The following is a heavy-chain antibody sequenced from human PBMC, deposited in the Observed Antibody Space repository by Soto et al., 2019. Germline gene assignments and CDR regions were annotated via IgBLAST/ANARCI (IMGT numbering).Heavy chain of an antibody. Sequence: EVQLVESAGGLVQPGRSRRLTCAVSGCTFEDYAMIRVRQVPGKGLECVPSISWYSGAIDYAASVKDRFTFSRDNAKKSLYLEMNSLRVGDTALYYCAKGARSGWPWYFDLWGRGTLVTVSS. CDR1: GCTFEDYA. CDR2: ISWYSGAI. J-gene: IGHJ2*01. CDR3: AKGARSGWPWYFDL. V-gene: IGHV3-9*01. D-gene: IGHD6-19*01.